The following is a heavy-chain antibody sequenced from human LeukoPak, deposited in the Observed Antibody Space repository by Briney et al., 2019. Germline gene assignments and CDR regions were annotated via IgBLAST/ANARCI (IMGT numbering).Heavy chain of an antibody. CDR2: VHPNSGNT. J-gene: IGHJ5*02. V-gene: IGHV1-8*01. CDR3: ARGPRNDP. CDR1: GYPFTTWE. D-gene: IGHD1-14*01. Sequence: ASLKVSCKTSGYPFTTWEINWVRQAAGQGLEWMGWVHPNSGNTAYAQKFQGRVTMTSDTSISTAYMELSGLRSDDTAVYFCARGPRNDPWGQGTLVTVSS.